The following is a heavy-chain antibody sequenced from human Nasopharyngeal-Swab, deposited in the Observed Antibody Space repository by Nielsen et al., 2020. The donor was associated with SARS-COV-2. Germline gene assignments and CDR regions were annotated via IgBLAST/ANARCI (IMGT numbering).Heavy chain of an antibody. CDR3: AREGADL. Sequence: ASVKVSCKPSGYTFYAYNMHWVRQAPGQGLEWMGRINPNNGGTNYAQRFQGRVTMTWETSISTAYMEVTRLTSDDTAMYYCAREGADLWGQGTLVTVSS. V-gene: IGHV1-2*06. J-gene: IGHJ4*02. CDR2: INPNNGGT. D-gene: IGHD3-16*01. CDR1: GYTFYAYN.